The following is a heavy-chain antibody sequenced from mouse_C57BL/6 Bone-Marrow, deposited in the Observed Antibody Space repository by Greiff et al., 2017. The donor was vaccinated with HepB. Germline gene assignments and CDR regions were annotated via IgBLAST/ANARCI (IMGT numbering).Heavy chain of an antibody. D-gene: IGHD1-1*01. J-gene: IGHJ3*01. CDR3: AYVSSYLAWFAY. CDR1: GFSLTSYG. Sequence: QVQLKESGPGLVQPSQSLSITCTVSGFSLTSYGVHWVRQSPGKGLEWLGVICSGGSTDYNAAFISRLSISKDNSKSQVFFNMNSLQADDTAIYYCAYVSSYLAWFAYWGQGTLVTVSA. V-gene: IGHV2-2*01. CDR2: ICSGGST.